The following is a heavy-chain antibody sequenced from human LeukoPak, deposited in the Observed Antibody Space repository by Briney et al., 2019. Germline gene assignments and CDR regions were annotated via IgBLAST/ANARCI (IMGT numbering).Heavy chain of an antibody. D-gene: IGHD3-22*01. CDR1: GYIFTSYW. J-gene: IGHJ4*02. CDR3: ARQELYYYDSSCLDY. V-gene: IGHV5-51*01. CDR2: IYPGDSDT. Sequence: GESLKISCKGSGYIFTSYWIGGVRQLPGKGLEWMGIIYPGDSDTRYSPSFQGQVTISADKSISTAYLQWSSLKASDTAMYYCARQELYYYDSSCLDYWGQGTLVTVSS.